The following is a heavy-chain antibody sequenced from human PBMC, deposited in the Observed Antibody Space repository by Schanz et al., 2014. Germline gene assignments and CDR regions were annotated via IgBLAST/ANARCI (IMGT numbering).Heavy chain of an antibody. CDR3: AKVDRTRYYAMDV. D-gene: IGHD3-9*01. CDR1: GGTFSSST. V-gene: IGHV1-69*08. Sequence: QVQLVQSGAEVKKPGSSVKVSCKASGGTFSSSTLTWVRQAHGQGLEWMGRIIPILDKTNYAQKFQGRVTMTADKSTSTVYMEVSGLRSEDTAVYYCAKVDRTRYYAMDVWGQGTTVTVSS. J-gene: IGHJ6*02. CDR2: IIPILDKT.